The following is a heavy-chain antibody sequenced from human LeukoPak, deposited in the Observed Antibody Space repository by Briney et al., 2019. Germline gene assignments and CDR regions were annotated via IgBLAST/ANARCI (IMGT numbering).Heavy chain of an antibody. CDR1: GYTFTSYG. J-gene: IGHJ4*02. CDR2: TRAYNGNT. D-gene: IGHD3-22*01. CDR3: ARDGDYDSSGYYFLC. Sequence: ASVKVSCKASGYTFTSYGISWVRQAPGQGLEWMGWTRAYNGNTNYAQKLQGRVTMTTDTSTSTAYMELRSLRSDDTAVYYCARDGDYDSSGYYFLCWGQGTLVTVSS. V-gene: IGHV1-18*01.